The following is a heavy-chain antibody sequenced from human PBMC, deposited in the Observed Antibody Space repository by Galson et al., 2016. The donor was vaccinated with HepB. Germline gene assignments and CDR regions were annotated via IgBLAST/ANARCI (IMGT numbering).Heavy chain of an antibody. CDR1: GFSFSSYV. CDR2: ISGTGVYT. J-gene: IGHJ4*02. CDR3: VKALRRAPPYSLDF. D-gene: IGHD2-15*01. Sequence: SLRLSCAASGFSFSSYVMNWVRQAPGEGLEWVSDISGTGVYTDYADSVKGRFTISRDNSRNTLFLHLKSLRVEDTAVYYCVKALRRAPPYSLDFWGQGTLVVVSS. V-gene: IGHV3-23*01.